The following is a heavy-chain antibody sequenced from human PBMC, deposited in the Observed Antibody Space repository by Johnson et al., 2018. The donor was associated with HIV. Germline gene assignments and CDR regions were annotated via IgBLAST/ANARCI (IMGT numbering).Heavy chain of an antibody. J-gene: IGHJ3*02. CDR3: ARASGFDM. CDR2: ISYDGSNK. CDR1: GFSFSSYA. D-gene: IGHD1-26*01. Sequence: QVQLVESGGGVVQPGRSLRLSCGASGFSFSSYAMHWVRQAPGKGLEWVAVISYDGSNKYYADSVKGRFTISRDNAKNSLYLQMNSLRVDDTAVYYCARASGFDMWGQGTMVTVSS. V-gene: IGHV3-30-3*01.